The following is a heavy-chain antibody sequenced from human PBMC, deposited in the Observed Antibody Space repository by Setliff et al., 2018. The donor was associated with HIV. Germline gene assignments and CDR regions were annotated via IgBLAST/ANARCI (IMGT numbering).Heavy chain of an antibody. Sequence: TLSLTCTVSGGSINSGSYYWSWIRQPAGKGLEWIGHIYTSGSTNYNPSLKSRVTISVDTSKNRFSLKLTSVTAADTAVYYCARAPYYDFWSGYFSLTNLHVFDIWGQGTMVTVSS. CDR2: IYTSGST. CDR1: GGSINSGSYY. D-gene: IGHD3-3*01. CDR3: ARAPYYDFWSGYFSLTNLHVFDI. J-gene: IGHJ3*02. V-gene: IGHV4-61*09.